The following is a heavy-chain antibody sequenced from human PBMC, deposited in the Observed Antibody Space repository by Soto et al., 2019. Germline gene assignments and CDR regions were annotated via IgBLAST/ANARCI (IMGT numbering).Heavy chain of an antibody. Sequence: GGSLRLSCAASGFTFSGSAMHWVRQASGKGLEWVGRIRSKANSYATAYAASVKGRFTISRYDSKNTAYLQMNSLKTEDTAVYYCTTPSQWLVPRGYYGMDVWGQGTTVTVSS. V-gene: IGHV3-73*01. CDR2: IRSKANSYAT. D-gene: IGHD6-19*01. J-gene: IGHJ6*02. CDR3: TTPSQWLVPRGYYGMDV. CDR1: GFTFSGSA.